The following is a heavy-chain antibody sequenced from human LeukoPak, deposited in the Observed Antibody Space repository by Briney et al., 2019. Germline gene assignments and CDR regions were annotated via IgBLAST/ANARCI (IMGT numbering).Heavy chain of an antibody. CDR2: INHSGST. Sequence: SETLSLTCAVYGGSFSGYYWSWIRQPPGKGLEWIGEINHSGSTNYNPSLKSRVTISVDTSKNQFSLKLSSVTAADTAVYYCARVGLGEAVAGARADGYFDYWGQGTLVTVSS. CDR1: GGSFSGYY. D-gene: IGHD6-19*01. V-gene: IGHV4-34*01. CDR3: ARVGLGEAVAGARADGYFDY. J-gene: IGHJ4*02.